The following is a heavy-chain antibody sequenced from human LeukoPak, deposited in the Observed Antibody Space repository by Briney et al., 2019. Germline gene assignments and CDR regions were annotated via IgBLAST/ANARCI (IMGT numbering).Heavy chain of an antibody. CDR2: IWYDGSNK. Sequence: PGGSLRLSCAASGFTFSSYGMHWVRQAPGKGLEWVAVIWYDGSNKYYADSVKGRFTISRDNSKNTLYLQMNSLRAEDTAVYYCARAYYYDSSGYYYWFDPCGQGTLVTVSS. D-gene: IGHD3-22*01. CDR3: ARAYYYDSSGYYYWFDP. CDR1: GFTFSSYG. V-gene: IGHV3-33*01. J-gene: IGHJ5*02.